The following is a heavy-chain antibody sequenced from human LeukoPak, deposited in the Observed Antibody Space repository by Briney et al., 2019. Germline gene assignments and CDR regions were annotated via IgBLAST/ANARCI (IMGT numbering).Heavy chain of an antibody. J-gene: IGHJ4*02. V-gene: IGHV4-31*03. CDR3: ARGRVHCSPTTCNNWEVDY. D-gene: IGHD2-2*02. CDR2: IYYSGST. Sequence: SQTLSLTCTVSGGSINSGDYSWNWIRQHPGKGLEWIGYIYYSGSTYYNPSLKSRVTISVDTSKSQFSLKLSSVTAADTAVYYCARGRVHCSPTTCNNWEVDYWGQGTLVTVSS. CDR1: GGSINSGDYS.